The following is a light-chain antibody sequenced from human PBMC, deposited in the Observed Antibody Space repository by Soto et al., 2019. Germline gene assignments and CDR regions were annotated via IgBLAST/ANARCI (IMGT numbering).Light chain of an antibody. J-gene: IGKJ1*01. CDR2: DAS. Sequence: DIDMTQAPSSLSASVGDRVTITCRAGQDVVNYLNWYQQKPGKAPKLLIYDASSLESGVPSRFSGSGSGTEFTLTISSLQPDDFATYYCQQYNSYPWTFGQGTKVDIK. CDR3: QQYNSYPWT. V-gene: IGKV1-5*01. CDR1: QDVVNY.